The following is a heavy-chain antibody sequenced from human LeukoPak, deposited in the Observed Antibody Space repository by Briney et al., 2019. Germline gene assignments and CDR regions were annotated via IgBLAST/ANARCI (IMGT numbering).Heavy chain of an antibody. J-gene: IGHJ4*02. V-gene: IGHV3-30*04. CDR3: ARALAGNPPDY. CDR2: ISYDVSNK. D-gene: IGHD1-14*01. CDR1: GSAFSSYG. Sequence: GGPLRLSGGASGSAFSSYGMHGGGRSPGKGWEGGAVISYDVSNKYYADSVKGRFTISRDNSKNTLYLQMNSLRAEDTAVYYCARALAGNPPDYWGQGTLVTVSS.